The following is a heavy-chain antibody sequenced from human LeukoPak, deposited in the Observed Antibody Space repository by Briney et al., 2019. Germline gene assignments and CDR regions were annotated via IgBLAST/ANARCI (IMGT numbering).Heavy chain of an antibody. CDR1: GFTFSSYW. V-gene: IGHV3-74*01. Sequence: GGSLRLSCAASGFTFSSYWMHWVRQAPGKGLVWVSRINSDGSSTSYADSVKGRFTISRDNAKNTLYLQMDSLRGEDTAVYYCARGDVSPIYDYDNSGYPWGQGTLVTVSS. CDR3: ARGDVSPIYDYDNSGYP. J-gene: IGHJ4*02. CDR2: INSDGSST. D-gene: IGHD3-22*01.